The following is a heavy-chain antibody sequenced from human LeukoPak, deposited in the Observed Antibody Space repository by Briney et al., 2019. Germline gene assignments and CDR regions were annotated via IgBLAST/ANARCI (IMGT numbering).Heavy chain of an antibody. CDR1: GGSISGHV. CDR3: ARMTAGGLHSGSLDS. CDR2: MYISGGT. V-gene: IGHV4-4*09. Sequence: SETLSLTCSVSGGSISGHVWSWMRQPPGKELEGIGHMYISGGTNYNPSLKSRVTMSLDTSKSQFSLRLTSVTAADTAVYYCARMTAGGLHSGSLDSWGQGTLVAVSS. J-gene: IGHJ4*02. D-gene: IGHD1-26*01.